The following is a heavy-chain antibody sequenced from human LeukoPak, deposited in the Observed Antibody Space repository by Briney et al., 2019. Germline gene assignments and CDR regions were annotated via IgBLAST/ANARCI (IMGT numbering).Heavy chain of an antibody. CDR3: AKDRAGGANSYYLDN. Sequence: SGRSLRLSCAASGFAFSSYGMHWVRQAPGKGLEWVAVISYDGSKKYYAEPAKGRFTISRENSKSTLFLQMNSLRPEDTAVYYCAKDRAGGANSYYLDNWGQGTLVTVSS. V-gene: IGHV3-30*18. CDR1: GFAFSSYG. D-gene: IGHD2-21*01. J-gene: IGHJ4*02. CDR2: ISYDGSKK.